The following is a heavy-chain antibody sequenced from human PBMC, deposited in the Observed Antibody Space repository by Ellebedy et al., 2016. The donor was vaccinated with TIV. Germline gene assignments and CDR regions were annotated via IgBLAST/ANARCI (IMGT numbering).Heavy chain of an antibody. J-gene: IGHJ5*02. CDR1: GASTSRNY. CDR3: ALMGVRGGNWFNP. D-gene: IGHD3-10*01. Sequence: SETLSLTXTVSGASTSRNYWSWIRQSPGKGLEWIGYILDNGRTDYNPSLKSRVTMPVDTSKNQISLTLTSVSAADTAVYYCALMGVRGGNWFNPWGQGTLVTVSS. CDR2: ILDNGRT. V-gene: IGHV4-59*01.